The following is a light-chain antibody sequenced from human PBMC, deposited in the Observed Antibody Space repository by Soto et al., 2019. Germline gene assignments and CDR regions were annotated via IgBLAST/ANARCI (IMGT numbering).Light chain of an antibody. CDR1: SSDVGGYNY. CDR2: DVS. V-gene: IGLV2-14*01. J-gene: IGLJ1*01. CDR3: SSYSSSSTRG. Sequence: QSALTQPASVSGSPGQSITISCTGTSSDVGGYNYVSWYQQHPGKAPKLMIYDVSNRPSGVSNRFSGSKSGNTASLTISGLQAEDEAGYYCSSYSSSSTRGFGTGTKVTGL.